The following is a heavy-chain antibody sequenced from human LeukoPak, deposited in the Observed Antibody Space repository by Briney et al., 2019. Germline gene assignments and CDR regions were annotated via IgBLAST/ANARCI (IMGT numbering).Heavy chain of an antibody. CDR1: GFTFSTYN. V-gene: IGHV3-21*01. D-gene: IGHD4-11*01. CDR3: AKGFLGYSISRYYYYMDV. CDR2: ISNTKNEM. Sequence: GGSLRLSCAASGFTFSTYNMNWVRQPPGKGLEWVSSISNTKNEMYYADSVKGRFTISRNNAKNSLYLQMNSLRAEDTAVYYCAKGFLGYSISRYYYYMDVWGKGTTVTVSS. J-gene: IGHJ6*03.